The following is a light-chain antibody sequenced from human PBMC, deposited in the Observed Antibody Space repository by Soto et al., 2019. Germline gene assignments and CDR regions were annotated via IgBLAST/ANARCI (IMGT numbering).Light chain of an antibody. CDR2: GAS. CDR1: QSVSSSF. J-gene: IGKJ4*01. V-gene: IGKV3-20*01. Sequence: EIVLTQSPGTLPLSPGERATLSCRASQSVSSSFLTWYQQKPGQAPRLLIYGASTRATGIPDRFSGSGSGTDFTLTISRLEPEDFAVYYCQQFGSSPPALTFGGGTKVDIK. CDR3: QQFGSSPPALT.